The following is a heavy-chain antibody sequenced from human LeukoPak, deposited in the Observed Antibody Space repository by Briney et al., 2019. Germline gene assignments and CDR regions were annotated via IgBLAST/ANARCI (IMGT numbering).Heavy chain of an antibody. J-gene: IGHJ4*02. CDR2: INPNSGGT. Sequence: ASVKVSCKASGYTFTGYYMHWVRQAPGQGLEWMGWINPNSGGTNYAQKFQGRVTMTRDTSISTAYMELSRLRSDDTAVYYCARTVMATSHHDYWGQGTLVTVSS. CDR1: GYTFTGYY. D-gene: IGHD5-24*01. V-gene: IGHV1-2*02. CDR3: ARTVMATSHHDY.